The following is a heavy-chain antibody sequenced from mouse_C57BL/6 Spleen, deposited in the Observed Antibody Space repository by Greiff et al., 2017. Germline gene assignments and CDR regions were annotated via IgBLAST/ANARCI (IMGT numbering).Heavy chain of an antibody. CDR1: GYTFTSYW. CDR2: IYPSDSDT. V-gene: IGHV1-61*01. Sequence: QVQLQQPGAELVRPGSSVKLSCKASGYTFTSYWMDWVKQRPGQGLEWIGNIYPSDSDTNYNQKFQDKATLTVDKSSSTACMQLSSLTSEDSAVYYCARGVTTVVPGYFDVWGTGTTGTVSS. D-gene: IGHD1-1*01. J-gene: IGHJ1*03. CDR3: ARGVTTVVPGYFDV.